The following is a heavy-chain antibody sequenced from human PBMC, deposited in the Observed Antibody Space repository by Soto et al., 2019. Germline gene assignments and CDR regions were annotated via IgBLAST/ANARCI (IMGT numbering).Heavy chain of an antibody. D-gene: IGHD4-17*01. J-gene: IGHJ4*02. CDR3: AHKGYGDYPIVY. Sequence: QITLKESGPTLVKPTQTLTLTCAFSGFSLSTSGVGVGWIRQPPGKALEWLAVMYWDDSKHYSPSLDSRITITKDTPTHQVVLTTTNMDPVDTATYYCAHKGYGDYPIVYWGQGALVTVSS. CDR2: MYWDDSK. V-gene: IGHV2-5*02. CDR1: GFSLSTSGVG.